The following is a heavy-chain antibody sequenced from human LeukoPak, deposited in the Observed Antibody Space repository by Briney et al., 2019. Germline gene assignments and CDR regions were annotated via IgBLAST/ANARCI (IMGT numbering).Heavy chain of an antibody. Sequence: SSETLSLTCTVSGGSISSGGYYWSWIRQHPGKGLEWIGYIYYSGSTYYNPSLKSRVTISVDTSKNQFSLKLSSVTAADTAVYYCARASGSYFYYYGMDVWGQGTTVTVSS. CDR3: ARASGSYFYYYGMDV. D-gene: IGHD1-26*01. CDR1: GGSISSGGYY. J-gene: IGHJ6*02. CDR2: IYYSGST. V-gene: IGHV4-61*08.